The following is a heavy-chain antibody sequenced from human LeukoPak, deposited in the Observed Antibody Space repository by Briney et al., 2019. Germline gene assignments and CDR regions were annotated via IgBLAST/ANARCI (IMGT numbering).Heavy chain of an antibody. CDR1: GGSISSSSYY. CDR3: ATQVSSYCGGDCYSF. D-gene: IGHD2-21*02. Sequence: PSETLSLTCTLSGGSISSSSYYWGWIRQPPGKGREWIGSIYYSGSTYYNPSLKSRVTISVDTSKNEFSVKLSSVTAADTAVYYCATQVSSYCGGDCYSFWGQGTLVTVSS. J-gene: IGHJ4*02. V-gene: IGHV4-39*01. CDR2: IYYSGST.